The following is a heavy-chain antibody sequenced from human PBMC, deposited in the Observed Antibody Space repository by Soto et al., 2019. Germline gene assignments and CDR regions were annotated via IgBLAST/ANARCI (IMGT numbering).Heavy chain of an antibody. CDR1: GGTFSSYA. V-gene: IGHV1-69*06. CDR3: ARTGAPRAHYFDY. J-gene: IGHJ4*02. D-gene: IGHD3-10*01. CDR2: IIPIFGTA. Sequence: KVSCKASGGTFSSYAISWVRQAPGQGLEWMGGIIPIFGTANYAQKFQGRVTITADKSTSTAYMELSSLRSEDTAVYYCARTGAPRAHYFDYWGQGTLVTVSS.